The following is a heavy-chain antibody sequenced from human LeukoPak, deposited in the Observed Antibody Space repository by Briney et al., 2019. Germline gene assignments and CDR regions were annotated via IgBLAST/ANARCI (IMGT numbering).Heavy chain of an antibody. D-gene: IGHD3-3*01. Sequence: SETLSLTCTVSGGSISSGDYYWSWIRQPPGKGLEWIGYIYYSGSTYYNPSLKSRVTISVDTSKNQFSLKLSSVTAADTAVYYCAGGARFLVSFDPWGQGTLVTVSS. CDR2: IYYSGST. V-gene: IGHV4-30-4*08. CDR3: AGGARFLVSFDP. J-gene: IGHJ5*02. CDR1: GGSISSGDYY.